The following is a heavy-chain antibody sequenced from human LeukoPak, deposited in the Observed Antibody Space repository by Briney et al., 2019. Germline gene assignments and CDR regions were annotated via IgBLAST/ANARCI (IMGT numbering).Heavy chain of an antibody. CDR3: ARDGYKDAFDI. CDR2: IYHSGST. Sequence: KPSETLSLTCTVSGYSISSGYYWGWIRQPPGKGLEWIGSIYHSGSTYYNPSLKSRVTISVDTSKNQFSLKLSSVTAADTAVYYCARDGYKDAFDIWGQGTMVTVSS. V-gene: IGHV4-38-2*02. J-gene: IGHJ3*02. CDR1: GYSISSGYY. D-gene: IGHD2-2*02.